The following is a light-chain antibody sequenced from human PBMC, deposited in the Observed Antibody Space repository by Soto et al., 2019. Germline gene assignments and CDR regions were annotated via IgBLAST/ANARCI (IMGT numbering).Light chain of an antibody. V-gene: IGKV3-20*01. CDR3: QQYETSPT. Sequence: EIVLTQSPGTLSFSAGERATLSCRASQSVSSGYLAWYQQKPGQAPTVLIYGASSRATGIPDRFSGSGSGTDFTLTISRLEPEDFAVYYCQQYETSPTFGQGTKVEIK. CDR1: QSVSSGY. CDR2: GAS. J-gene: IGKJ1*01.